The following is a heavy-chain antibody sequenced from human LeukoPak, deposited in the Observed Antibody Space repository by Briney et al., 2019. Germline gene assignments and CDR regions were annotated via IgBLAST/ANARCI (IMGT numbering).Heavy chain of an antibody. CDR2: ISGSGGST. D-gene: IGHD2-15*01. J-gene: IGHJ4*02. CDR1: GFTFSSYV. V-gene: IGHV3-23*01. CDR3: AKGGISCSGGSCYRYYFDY. Sequence: GGSLRLSCAASGFTFSSYVMSWVRQVPGKGLEWVSAISGSGGSTYYADSVKGRFTISRDNSKNTLYLQMNSLRAEDTAVYYCAKGGISCSGGSCYRYYFDYWGQGTLVTVSS.